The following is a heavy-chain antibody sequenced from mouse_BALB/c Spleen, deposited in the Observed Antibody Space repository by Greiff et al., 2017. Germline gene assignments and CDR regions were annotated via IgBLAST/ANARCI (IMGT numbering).Heavy chain of an antibody. Sequence: EVQLQQSGTVLARPGASVKMSCKASGYSFTSYWMHWVKQRPGQGLEWIGAIYPGNSDTSYNQKFKGKAKLTAVTSASTAYMELSSLTNEDSAVYYCTRGGNYGYYYAMDYWGQGTSVTVSS. CDR1: GYSFTSYW. V-gene: IGHV1-5*01. J-gene: IGHJ4*01. D-gene: IGHD2-1*01. CDR2: IYPGNSDT. CDR3: TRGGNYGYYYAMDY.